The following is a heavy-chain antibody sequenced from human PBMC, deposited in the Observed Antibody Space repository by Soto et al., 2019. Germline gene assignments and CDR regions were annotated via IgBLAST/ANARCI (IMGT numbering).Heavy chain of an antibody. CDR2: IYYSGII. CDR1: GDSINSGDYY. V-gene: IGHV4-30-4*01. CDR3: ARWSGVGVAGMDV. Sequence: QVQLQESGPRLVKPSQTLSLTCTVSGDSINSGDYYWSWIRQPPGKGPEWIGYIYYSGIIDYSPPVKSRTAISRDTSKNQFSLKLNSVTAADTAVYFGARWSGVGVAGMDVWGRGTTVTVSS. J-gene: IGHJ6*02. D-gene: IGHD3-10*01.